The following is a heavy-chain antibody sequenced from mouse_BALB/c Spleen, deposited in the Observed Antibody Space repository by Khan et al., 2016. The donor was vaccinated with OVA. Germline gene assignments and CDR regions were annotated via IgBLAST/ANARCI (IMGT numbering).Heavy chain of an antibody. D-gene: IGHD2-3*01. J-gene: IGHJ3*01. CDR3: TRDGYSPWFAY. V-gene: IGHV14-1*02. Sequence: EVQLQQSGAELVRPGALVKLSCKASAFNIKDYYMHWVKQGPEQGLEWIGWIDPENGNTIYDPKFQGKASITADTSSNTAYLQLSSLTSEDTAVYYCTRDGYSPWFAYWGQGTLVTVSA. CDR2: IDPENGNT. CDR1: AFNIKDYY.